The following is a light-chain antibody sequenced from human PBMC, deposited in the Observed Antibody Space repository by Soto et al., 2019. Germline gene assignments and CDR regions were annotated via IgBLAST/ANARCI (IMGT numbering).Light chain of an antibody. CDR1: NSNIGRHT. J-gene: IGLJ3*02. CDR3: AAWDDSLQAWV. CDR2: TDN. V-gene: IGLV1-44*01. Sequence: QSVLTPPPSASGTPGQSVTISCSGSNSNIGRHTVNWYQQLPGTAPKLLLYTDNQRPSGVPDRFSDSKSGTSAYLAISGLQSEDEAEYYCAAWDDSLQAWVFGGGTKVTVL.